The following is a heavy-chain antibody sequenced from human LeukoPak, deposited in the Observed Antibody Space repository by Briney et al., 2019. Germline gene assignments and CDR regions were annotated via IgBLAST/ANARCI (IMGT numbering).Heavy chain of an antibody. Sequence: GGSLRLSCAASGFTFSNYWMSWVCQVPGKGLDWVANVNQDGSEKHYVDSVKGRFTISRDNANNSLYLQMNSLRDEDTAVYYCARGYSDYGGEDFDYWGQGTLVTVSS. CDR3: ARGYSDYGGEDFDY. V-gene: IGHV3-7*04. D-gene: IGHD4-11*01. J-gene: IGHJ4*02. CDR2: VNQDGSEK. CDR1: GFTFSNYW.